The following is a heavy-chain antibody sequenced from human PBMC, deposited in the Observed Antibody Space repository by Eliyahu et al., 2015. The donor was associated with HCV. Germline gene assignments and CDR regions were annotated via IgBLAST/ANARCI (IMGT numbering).Heavy chain of an antibody. Sequence: QVQLVESGGGLVKPGGSLRLSCAASGFTFSXHYMAWIRQAPGKGLGWVSFISSSGSTIYYADSVKGRSTISRDNAKTSFYLQMESLRAEDTAMYYCARAIGHDSHYYGLDVWGKGTTVTVSS. CDR2: ISSSGSTI. CDR1: GFTFSXHY. D-gene: IGHD3-3*01. J-gene: IGHJ6*04. CDR3: ARAIGHDSHYYGLDV. V-gene: IGHV3-11*01.